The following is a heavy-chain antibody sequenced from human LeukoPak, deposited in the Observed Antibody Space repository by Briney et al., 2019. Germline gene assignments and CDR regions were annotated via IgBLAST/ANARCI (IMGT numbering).Heavy chain of an antibody. CDR3: ANSQRSSWNYYFDH. CDR1: GFTFSSYA. D-gene: IGHD6-13*01. J-gene: IGHJ4*02. Sequence: GGSLRLSCAASGFTFSSYAMSWVRQAPGKGLGWLSGISGSGGGTYYADSVKGRFTISRDNSKNTLYLQMNSLRAEDTAVYFCANSQRSSWNYYFDHWGQGTLVTVSS. V-gene: IGHV3-23*01. CDR2: ISGSGGGT.